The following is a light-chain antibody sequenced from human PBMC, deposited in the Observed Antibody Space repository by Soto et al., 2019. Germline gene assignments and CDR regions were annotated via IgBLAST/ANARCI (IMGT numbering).Light chain of an antibody. CDR1: QSVSSSY. V-gene: IGKV3D-20*02. Sequence: PGERATLSCRASQSVSSSYLAWYQQRPGLAPRLLIYDASKRATGIPARFSGSGSGTNFTLTISSLEPEDFAVYYCQQRRSWQVTFGQGTRLEIK. J-gene: IGKJ5*01. CDR2: DAS. CDR3: QQRRSWQVT.